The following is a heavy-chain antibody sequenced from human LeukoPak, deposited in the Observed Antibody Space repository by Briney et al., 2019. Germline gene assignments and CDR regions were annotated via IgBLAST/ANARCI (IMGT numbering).Heavy chain of an antibody. V-gene: IGHV4-59*01. Sequence: PSETLSLTCTASGVSISTYYWSWVRQPPGKGLEWIGYIFYSGSNNYNPSLNSRITISVDTFKNQLSQKLSPLTAAAPAVYYLATVYCPTGVCYNSRGWFDPWGQGTLVTVSS. J-gene: IGHJ5*02. D-gene: IGHD2-8*01. CDR1: GVSISTYY. CDR3: ATVYCPTGVCYNSRGWFDP. CDR2: IFYSGSN.